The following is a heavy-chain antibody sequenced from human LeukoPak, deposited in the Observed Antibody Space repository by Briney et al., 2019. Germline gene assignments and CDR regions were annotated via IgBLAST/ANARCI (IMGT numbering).Heavy chain of an antibody. J-gene: IGHJ4*02. D-gene: IGHD6-13*01. Sequence: ASVKVSCKASGYTFTDYYIHWVRQAPGQGLEWMGWSNPNSGGTYYAQTFQGRVTMTRDTSSRTAYMELSRLRADDTTVYYCARGRTGIAAAGNDFDYWGQGTLVTVSS. CDR1: GYTFTDYY. V-gene: IGHV1-2*02. CDR3: ARGRTGIAAAGNDFDY. CDR2: SNPNSGGT.